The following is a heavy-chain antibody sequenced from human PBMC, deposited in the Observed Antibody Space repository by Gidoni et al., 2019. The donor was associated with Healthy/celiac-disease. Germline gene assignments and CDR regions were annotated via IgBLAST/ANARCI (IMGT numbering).Heavy chain of an antibody. Sequence: QVQLQESGPGLVKPSETLSLTCTVSGGSISSYYWSWIRQPPGKGLEWIGYIYYSGSTNYNPSLKSRVTISVDTSKNQFSLKLSSVTAADTAVYYCARGGIAVPAIWGQGTMVTVSS. CDR3: ARGGIAVPAI. CDR1: GGSISSYY. J-gene: IGHJ3*02. D-gene: IGHD6-19*01. CDR2: IYYSGST. V-gene: IGHV4-59*08.